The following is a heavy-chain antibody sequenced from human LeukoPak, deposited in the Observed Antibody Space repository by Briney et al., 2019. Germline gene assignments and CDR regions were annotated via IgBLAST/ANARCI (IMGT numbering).Heavy chain of an antibody. Sequence: GGSLRLSCAASGFTFSSYAMTWVRQAPGKGLEWVSAISGSGGGTYYADSVKGRFTISRDNSKNTLYLQMNSLRAEDTAVYYCAKDAVLRGSYYATTGWGQGTLVTVSS. V-gene: IGHV3-23*01. CDR2: ISGSGGGT. D-gene: IGHD1-26*01. J-gene: IGHJ4*02. CDR1: GFTFSSYA. CDR3: AKDAVLRGSYYATTG.